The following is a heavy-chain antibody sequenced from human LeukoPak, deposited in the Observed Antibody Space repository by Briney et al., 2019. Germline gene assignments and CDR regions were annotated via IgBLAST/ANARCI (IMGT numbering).Heavy chain of an antibody. CDR1: GFTFRSRG. Sequence: GGSLRLSCAASGFTFRSRGMHWVRQAPGKGLEWVAVISYDGSNKYYADSVKGRFTISRDNSKNTLYLQMNSLRAEDTAVYYCAKSFTFGGVIVLPHHPFDYWGQGTLVTVSS. D-gene: IGHD3-16*02. V-gene: IGHV3-30*18. CDR2: ISYDGSNK. J-gene: IGHJ4*02. CDR3: AKSFTFGGVIVLPHHPFDY.